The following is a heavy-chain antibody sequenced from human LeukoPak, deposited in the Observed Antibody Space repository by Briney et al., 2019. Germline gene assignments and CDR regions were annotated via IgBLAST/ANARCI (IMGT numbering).Heavy chain of an antibody. CDR2: IIPIFGTA. CDR3: ATPGLGYYYYYYMDV. CDR1: GGTFSSYA. J-gene: IGHJ6*03. D-gene: IGHD3/OR15-3a*01. Sequence: GASVKVSCEASGGTFSSYAISWVRQAPGQGLEWMGGIIPIFGTANYAQKFQGRVTITADESTSTAYMELSSLRSEDTAVYYCATPGLGYYYYYYMDVWGKGTTVTISS. V-gene: IGHV1-69*01.